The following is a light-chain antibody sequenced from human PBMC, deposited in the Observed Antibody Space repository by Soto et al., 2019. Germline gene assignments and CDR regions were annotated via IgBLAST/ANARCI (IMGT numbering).Light chain of an antibody. CDR2: EGS. CDR1: SSDVGSYNL. Sequence: QSALTQPASVSGSPGQSITISCTGTSSDVGSYNLVSWYQQHPGKAPKLMIYEGSKRPSGVSNLFSGSKSGNTASLTISGLQAEDEADYYCSSYAGSSTYVVFGGGTTLTVL. J-gene: IGLJ2*01. V-gene: IGLV2-23*01. CDR3: SSYAGSSTYVV.